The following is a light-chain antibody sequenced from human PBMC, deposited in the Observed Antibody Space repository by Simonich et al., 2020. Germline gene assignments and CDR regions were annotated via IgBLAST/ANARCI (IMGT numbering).Light chain of an antibody. CDR3: SSYTSSSTRV. CDR2: DVS. CDR1: SSDVGGYNY. V-gene: IGLV2-14*01. J-gene: IGLJ3*02. Sequence: QSALTQPASVSGSPGQSITISCTGTSSDVGGYNYVSWYQQHPGKAPKLMIYDVSQRPSGVSKRFSGSKSGNTASLTISGLQAEDEADYYCSSYTSSSTRVFGGGTKLTVL.